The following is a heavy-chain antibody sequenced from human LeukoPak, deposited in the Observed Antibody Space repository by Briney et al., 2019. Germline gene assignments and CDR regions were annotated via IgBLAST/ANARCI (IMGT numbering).Heavy chain of an antibody. V-gene: IGHV1-46*01. CDR3: ARRRNGYNLGVDY. D-gene: IGHD5-24*01. CDR1: GYTFTSYY. CDR2: INPSGGST. Sequence: ASVKVSCKASGYTFTSYYMHWVRQAPGQGLEWMGIINPSGGSTSYAQKFQGRVTMTRDMSTSTDYMELSSLRSEDTAVYYCARRRNGYNLGVDYWGQGTLVTVSS. J-gene: IGHJ4*02.